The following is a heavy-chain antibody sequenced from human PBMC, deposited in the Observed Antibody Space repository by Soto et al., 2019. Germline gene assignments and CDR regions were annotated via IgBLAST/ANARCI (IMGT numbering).Heavy chain of an antibody. CDR1: GFTFSSYG. V-gene: IGHV3-30*18. J-gene: IGHJ6*01. CDR2: ISYDGSNK. CDR3: AKGQHCSSTSCYFYYYGMDV. D-gene: IGHD2-2*01. Sequence: QVQLVESGGGVVQPGRSLRLSCAASGFTFSSYGMHWVRQAPGKGLEWVAVISYDGSNKYYADSVKGRFTISRDNSKNTLYLQMNSLRAEDTAVYYCAKGQHCSSTSCYFYYYGMDVW.